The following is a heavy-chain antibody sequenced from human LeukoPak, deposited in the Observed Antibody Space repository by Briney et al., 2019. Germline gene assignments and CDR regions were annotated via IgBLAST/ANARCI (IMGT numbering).Heavy chain of an antibody. CDR1: GYSFTSYW. V-gene: IGHV5-51*01. Sequence: GESLKISCKGSGYSFTSYWIGWVRQMPGKGLEWMGIIYPGDSDTRYSPSFQGQVTISADKSISTAYLQWSSLKASDTAMYYCARPIGYCSSTSCPASDYWGQGTLVTVSS. CDR2: IYPGDSDT. D-gene: IGHD2-2*01. J-gene: IGHJ4*02. CDR3: ARPIGYCSSTSCPASDY.